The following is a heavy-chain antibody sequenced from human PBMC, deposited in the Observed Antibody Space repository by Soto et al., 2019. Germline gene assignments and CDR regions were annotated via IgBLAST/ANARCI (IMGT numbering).Heavy chain of an antibody. J-gene: IGHJ4*02. D-gene: IGHD3-10*01. CDR3: AREFGYYFDY. CDR2: IYHGGNS. CDR1: GGSISSGGYY. V-gene: IGHV4-30-2*01. Sequence: SETLSLTCTVSGGSISSGGYYWRWIRQHPGKGLEWIGYIYHGGNSYYNPSLKSRVTISIDSSQNQFSLKLSSVTAADTAVYYCAREFGYYFDYWGQGTLVTVSS.